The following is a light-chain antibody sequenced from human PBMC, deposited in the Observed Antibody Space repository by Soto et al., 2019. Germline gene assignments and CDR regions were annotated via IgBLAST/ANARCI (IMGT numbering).Light chain of an antibody. CDR2: DAS. V-gene: IGKV3-20*01. Sequence: EFVLTQSPCTLSLCPGERATLSCRASQTVRNNYLAWYQQKPGQAPRLLIYDASSRATGIPDRFSGGGSGTDFTLTISRLEPEDFAVYYCQQFSSYPLTFGGGTRLENK. J-gene: IGKJ5*01. CDR1: QTVRNNY. CDR3: QQFSSYPLT.